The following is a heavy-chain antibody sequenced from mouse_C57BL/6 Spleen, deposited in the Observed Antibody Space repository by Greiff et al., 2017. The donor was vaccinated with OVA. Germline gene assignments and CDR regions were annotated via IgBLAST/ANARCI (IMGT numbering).Heavy chain of an antibody. CDR2: IDPENGDT. CDR1: GFNIKDDY. V-gene: IGHV14-4*01. Sequence: VQLQQSGAELVRPGASVKLSCTASGFNIKDDYMHWVKQRPEQGLEWIGWIDPENGDTEYASKFQGTATITADTSSNTAYLQLSSLTSEDTAVYYCTAYYYGSSADWYFDVWGTGTTVTVSS. CDR3: TAYYYGSSADWYFDV. D-gene: IGHD1-1*01. J-gene: IGHJ1*03.